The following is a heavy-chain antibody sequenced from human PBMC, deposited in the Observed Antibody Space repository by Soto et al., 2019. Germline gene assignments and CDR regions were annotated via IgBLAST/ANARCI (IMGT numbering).Heavy chain of an antibody. CDR2: ISAHNGNT. Sequence: QVHLVQSGAEVKKPGASVKVSCKGSGYGFTTYGITWVRQAPGQGLEWMAWISAHNGNTNYAQKVQGRVTVTRDTSTSTAYMVLRSLRYDDTAVYYCARGRYGDYWGQGALVPVSS. V-gene: IGHV1-18*01. J-gene: IGHJ4*02. CDR1: GYGFTTYG. D-gene: IGHD1-1*01. CDR3: ARGRYGDY.